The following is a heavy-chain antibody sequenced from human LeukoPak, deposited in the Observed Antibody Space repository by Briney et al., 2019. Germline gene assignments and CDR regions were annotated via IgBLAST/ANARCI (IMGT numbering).Heavy chain of an antibody. CDR1: GYTFTGYH. V-gene: IGHV1-2*02. J-gene: IGHJ4*02. CDR2: INPNSGGT. Sequence: ASVKVSCKASGYTFTGYHMHWVRQAPGQGLEWMGWINPNSGGTNYAQKFQGRVTMTRDTSISTAYMELSRLRSDDTAVYYCARDLGSMVRGVISDYWGQGTLVTVSS. D-gene: IGHD3-10*01. CDR3: ARDLGSMVRGVISDY.